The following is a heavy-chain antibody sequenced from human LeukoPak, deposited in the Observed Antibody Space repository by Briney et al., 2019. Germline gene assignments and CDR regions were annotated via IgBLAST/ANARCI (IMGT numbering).Heavy chain of an antibody. D-gene: IGHD2-21*01. V-gene: IGHV3-66*01. J-gene: IGHJ5*02. CDR2: IYPGGST. CDR1: GFSVDTTF. CDR3: ARDIRFGP. Sequence: GGSLRLSCAASGFSVDTTFMTWVRQAPVKGPEWVSLIYPGGSTYYADSVKGRFTISRDNSKNTLYLQMNSLRAEDTAVYYCARDIRFGPWGQGTLVTVSS.